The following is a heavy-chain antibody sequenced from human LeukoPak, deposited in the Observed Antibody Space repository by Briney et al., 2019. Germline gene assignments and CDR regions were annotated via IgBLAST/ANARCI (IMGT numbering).Heavy chain of an antibody. CDR2: LTGSGQTT. J-gene: IGHJ4*02. Sequence: GSLRLSCVASGFTFRSYPMTWVRQVPGKGLEWVVSLTGSGQTTQYADFARGRFTISRDNSKNTLYLHMNSLSVEHTAVYYCVRLGFCPSVACYWAPSYNLWGQGTLVTVSS. CDR3: VRLGFCPSVACYWAPSYNL. V-gene: IGHV3-23*01. D-gene: IGHD2-21*02. CDR1: GFTFRSYP.